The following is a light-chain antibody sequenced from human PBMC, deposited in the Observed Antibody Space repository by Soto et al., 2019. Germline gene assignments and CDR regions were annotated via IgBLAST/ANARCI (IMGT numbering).Light chain of an antibody. J-gene: IGKJ5*01. Sequence: DIQMTQSPSTLSASVGDTVTITCRARQSINKWLAWYQQKPGKAPKLLIYAASTLQSGVPSRFSGSRSGTEFTLTISSLQPEDFATYYCQQLNIYPPITFGQGTRLEIK. V-gene: IGKV1-5*01. CDR3: QQLNIYPPIT. CDR1: QSINKW. CDR2: AAS.